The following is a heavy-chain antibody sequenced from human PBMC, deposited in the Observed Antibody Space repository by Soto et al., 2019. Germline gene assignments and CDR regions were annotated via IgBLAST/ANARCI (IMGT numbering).Heavy chain of an antibody. CDR3: ARGSVAGAYYYYGMDV. J-gene: IGHJ6*02. V-gene: IGHV3-21*01. CDR1: GFTFSSYR. CDR2: ISSSSSYI. D-gene: IGHD6-19*01. Sequence: GGYPRLSSAASGFTFSSYRINCVRQAPGKGLEWFSSISSSSSYIYYADSVKGRFTISRDNAKNSLYLQMNSLRAEDTAVYYCARGSVAGAYYYYGMDVWGQGTTVTVS.